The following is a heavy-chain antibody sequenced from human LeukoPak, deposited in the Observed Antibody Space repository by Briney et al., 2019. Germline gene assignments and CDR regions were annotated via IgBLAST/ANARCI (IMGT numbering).Heavy chain of an antibody. CDR1: GFTFSSYA. CDR3: ARVFDLWELLPYFDY. V-gene: IGHV3-30-3*01. D-gene: IGHD1-26*01. Sequence: GGSLRLSCAASGFTFSSYAMHWVRQAPGKGLEWVAVISYDGSNKYYADSVKGRFTISRDNSKNTLYLQMNSLRAEDTAVYYCARVFDLWELLPYFDYWGQGTLVTVSS. CDR2: ISYDGSNK. J-gene: IGHJ4*02.